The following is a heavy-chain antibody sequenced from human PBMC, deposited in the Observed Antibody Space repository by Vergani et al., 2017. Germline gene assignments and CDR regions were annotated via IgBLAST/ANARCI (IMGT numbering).Heavy chain of an antibody. CDR2: ISSSSSYI. CDR1: GSTVSGNY. D-gene: IGHD3-9*01. Sequence: ELQLVESGGGLVQPGGSLRLSCAASGSTVSGNYMTWVRQAPGKGLEWVSSISSSSSYIYYADSVKGRFTISRDNAKNSLYLQMNSLRAEDTAVYYCARDYILAGYVDYWGQGTLVTVSS. CDR3: ARDYILAGYVDY. V-gene: IGHV3-21*01. J-gene: IGHJ4*02.